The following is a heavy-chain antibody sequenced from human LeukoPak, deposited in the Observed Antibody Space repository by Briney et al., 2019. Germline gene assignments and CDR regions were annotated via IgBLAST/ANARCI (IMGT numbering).Heavy chain of an antibody. J-gene: IGHJ4*02. V-gene: IGHV1-18*01. Sequence: ASVMVSCKASGYTFTSYGISWVRQAPGQGLEWMGWISAYNGNTNYAQKLQGRVTMTTDTSTSTAYMELRSLRSDDTAVYYCARFPESEWDRDHSDYFDYWGQGTLVTVSS. CDR2: ISAYNGNT. CDR3: ARFPESEWDRDHSDYFDY. CDR1: GYTFTSYG. D-gene: IGHD1-26*01.